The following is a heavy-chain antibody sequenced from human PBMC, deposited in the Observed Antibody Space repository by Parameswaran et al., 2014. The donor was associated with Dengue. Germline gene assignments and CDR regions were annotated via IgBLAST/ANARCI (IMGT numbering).Heavy chain of an antibody. D-gene: IGHD3-3*01. CDR3: ARHPFWSGSSNWFDP. V-gene: IGHV4-39*01. Sequence: WIRQPPGKGLEWIGSIYYSGSTYYNPSLKSRVTISVDTSKNQFSLKLSSVTAADTAVYYCARHPFWSGSSNWFDPWGQGTLVTVSS. CDR2: IYYSGST. J-gene: IGHJ5*02.